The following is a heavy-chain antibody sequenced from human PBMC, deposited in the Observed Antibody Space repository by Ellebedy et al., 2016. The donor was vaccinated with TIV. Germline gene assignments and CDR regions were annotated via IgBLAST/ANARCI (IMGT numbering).Heavy chain of an antibody. Sequence: ASVKVSCXTSGGTFNKYAISWVRQAPGQGLEWMGGIVAIFGTAKHAQKFQGRVTITADEGTRTAYMELRRLRSDDTAVYFCARVPSGDFTNPAAPDYWGQGTLLTVSA. V-gene: IGHV1-69*13. CDR1: GGTFNKYA. D-gene: IGHD3-3*01. CDR2: IVAIFGTA. CDR3: ARVPSGDFTNPAAPDY. J-gene: IGHJ4*02.